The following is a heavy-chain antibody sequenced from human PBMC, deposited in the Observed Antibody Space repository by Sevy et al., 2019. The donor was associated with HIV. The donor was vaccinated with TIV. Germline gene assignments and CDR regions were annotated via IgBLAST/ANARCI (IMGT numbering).Heavy chain of an antibody. D-gene: IGHD2-2*02. CDR1: GFTFSSYW. J-gene: IGHJ4*02. CDR3: ARTIVVVPAATPGY. Sequence: GGSLRLSCAASGFTFSSYWMTWVRQAPGKGLEWVANIKQDGSEKYYVDSVQGRFTISRDNAKNSLYLQMNSLRAEDMAVYYCARTIVVVPAATPGYWGQGTLVTVSS. CDR2: IKQDGSEK. V-gene: IGHV3-7*01.